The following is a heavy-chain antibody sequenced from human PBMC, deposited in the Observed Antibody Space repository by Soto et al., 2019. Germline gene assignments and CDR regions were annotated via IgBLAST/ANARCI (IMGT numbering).Heavy chain of an antibody. CDR2: ISGSGGST. CDR1: GFTFSIYA. V-gene: IGHV3-23*01. Sequence: PGGSLRLSCAASGFTFSIYAMSWVRQAPGKGLEWVSVISGSGGSTYYADSVKGRFTISRDNSKNTLYLQMNSLRAEDTAVYYCTRDRGCSSTSCYAYYYYYYMDVWGKGTTVTVSS. D-gene: IGHD2-2*01. J-gene: IGHJ6*03. CDR3: TRDRGCSSTSCYAYYYYYYMDV.